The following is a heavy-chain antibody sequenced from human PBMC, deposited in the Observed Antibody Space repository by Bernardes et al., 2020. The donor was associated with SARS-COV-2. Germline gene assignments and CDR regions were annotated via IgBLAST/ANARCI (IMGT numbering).Heavy chain of an antibody. J-gene: IGHJ4*02. CDR2: ISWNSGSI. CDR1: GFTFDDYA. D-gene: IGHD3-22*01. CDR3: AAHASYYYDSSGPEIQNY. Sequence: GGSLRLSCAASGFTFDDYAMHWVRQAPGKGLEWVSGISWNSGSIGYADSVKGRFTISRDNAKNSLYLQMNSLRAEDTALYYCAAHASYYYDSSGPEIQNYWGQGTLVTVSS. V-gene: IGHV3-9*01.